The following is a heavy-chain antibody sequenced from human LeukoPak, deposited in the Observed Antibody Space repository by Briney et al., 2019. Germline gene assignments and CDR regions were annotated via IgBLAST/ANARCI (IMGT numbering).Heavy chain of an antibody. CDR3: ARWQPGFDP. D-gene: IGHD6-13*01. Sequence: GGSLRLSCAASGFTFSNYWMSWVRQAPGKGLEWVANIKQDGSEKYYVDSVEGRFAISRDNAQNSLYLQMNSLRVEDTAVYYCARWQPGFDPWGQGTLVTVSS. CDR1: GFTFSNYW. J-gene: IGHJ5*02. V-gene: IGHV3-7*01. CDR2: IKQDGSEK.